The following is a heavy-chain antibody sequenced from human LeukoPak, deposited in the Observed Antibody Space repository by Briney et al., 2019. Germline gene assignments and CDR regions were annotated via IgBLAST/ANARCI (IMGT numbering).Heavy chain of an antibody. CDR2: IYHSGST. J-gene: IGHJ4*02. CDR1: GGSISGFY. D-gene: IGHD3-10*01. CDR3: ARLVRGHLGGGYFDY. V-gene: IGHV4-4*02. Sequence: NASETLSLTCTVSGGSISGFYWSWVRQPPGKGLEWIGEIYHSGSTNYNPSLKSRVTISVDKSKNQFSLKLSSVTAADTAVYYCARLVRGHLGGGYFDYWGQGTLVTVSS.